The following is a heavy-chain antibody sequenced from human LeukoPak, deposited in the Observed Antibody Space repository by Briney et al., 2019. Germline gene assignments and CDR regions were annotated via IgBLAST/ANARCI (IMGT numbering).Heavy chain of an antibody. V-gene: IGHV3-64*01. J-gene: IGHJ3*02. CDR1: GFTFSSYA. CDR2: ISSNGGST. Sequence: SGGSLRLSCAASGFTFSSYAMHWVRQAPGKGLEYVSAISSNGGSTYYANSVKGRFTISRDNSKNTLYLQMGSLRAEDMAVSYCAREGPELGNAFDIWGQGTMVTVSS. D-gene: IGHD7-27*01. CDR3: AREGPELGNAFDI.